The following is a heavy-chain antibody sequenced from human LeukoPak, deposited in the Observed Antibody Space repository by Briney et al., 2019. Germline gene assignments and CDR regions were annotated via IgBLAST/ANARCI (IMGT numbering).Heavy chain of an antibody. V-gene: IGHV1-69*05. CDR2: IIPIFGTA. CDR1: GGTFSSYA. J-gene: IGHJ4*02. CDR3: ARGRSIAAAGTLVFDY. D-gene: IGHD6-13*01. Sequence: SVKVSCKASGGTFSSYAISWVRQAPGQGLEWMRGIIPIFGTANYAQKFQGRVTITTDESTSTAYMELSSLRSEDTAVYYCARGRSIAAAGTLVFDYWGQGTLVTVSS.